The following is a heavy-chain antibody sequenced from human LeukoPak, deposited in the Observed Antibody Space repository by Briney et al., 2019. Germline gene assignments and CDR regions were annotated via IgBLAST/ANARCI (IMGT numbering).Heavy chain of an antibody. CDR1: GFTFSSYS. Sequence: GGSLRLSCAASGFTFSSYSMNWVRQAPGKGLEWVSSISSSSSYIYYADSVKGRFTISRDNAKNSLYLQMNSLRAEDTAIYYCARDLPYYYYMDVWGKGTTVTVSS. V-gene: IGHV3-21*01. CDR3: ARDLPYYYYMDV. CDR2: ISSSSSYI. J-gene: IGHJ6*03. D-gene: IGHD5/OR15-5a*01.